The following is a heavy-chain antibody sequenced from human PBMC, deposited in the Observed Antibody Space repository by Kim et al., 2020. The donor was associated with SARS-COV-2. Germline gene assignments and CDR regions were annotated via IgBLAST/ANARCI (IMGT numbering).Heavy chain of an antibody. CDR1: GFTFSSYG. CDR3: ATGLGYFDWLLCPDAFDV. D-gene: IGHD3-9*01. J-gene: IGHJ3*01. V-gene: IGHV3-30*03. Sequence: GGSLRLSCAASGFTFSSYGMHWVRQAPGKGLEWVAVISYDGSNKYYADSVKGRFTISRDNSKNTLYLQMNSLRAEDTAVYYCATGLGYFDWLLCPDAFDVWGQGTMVTVSS. CDR2: ISYDGSNK.